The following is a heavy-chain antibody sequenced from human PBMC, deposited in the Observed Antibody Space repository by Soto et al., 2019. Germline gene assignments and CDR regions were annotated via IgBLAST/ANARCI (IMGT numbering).Heavy chain of an antibody. CDR2: IGTAGDT. CDR1: GFTFSSYD. J-gene: IGHJ6*03. D-gene: IGHD3-10*01. V-gene: IGHV3-13*01. CDR3: ARDRYGSGSYYHRGYMDV. Sequence: EVQLVESGGGLVQPGGSLRLSCAASGFTFSSYDMHWVRQATGKGLEWVSAIGTAGDTYYPGSVKGRFTISRENAKNSLYLQMNSLRAGDTAVYYCARDRYGSGSYYHRGYMDVWGKGTTVTVSS.